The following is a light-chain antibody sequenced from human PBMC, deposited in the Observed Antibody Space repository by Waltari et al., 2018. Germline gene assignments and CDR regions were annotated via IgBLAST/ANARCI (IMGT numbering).Light chain of an antibody. CDR2: EDA. CDR3: QSYDSSDLWV. CDR1: SGPLASNY. J-gene: IGLJ3*02. Sequence: NFLLTLPHSVSESPRQTVPIPCTRSSGPLASNYLQWYQQRPGSSPTPVIFEDAQRPSGVPDRFSGSIDSSSNSASLTISGLKTEDEADYYCQSYDSSDLWVFGGGTRLTVL. V-gene: IGLV6-57*01.